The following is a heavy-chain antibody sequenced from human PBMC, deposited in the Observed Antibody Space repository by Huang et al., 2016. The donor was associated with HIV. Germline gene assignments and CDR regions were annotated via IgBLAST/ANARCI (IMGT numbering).Heavy chain of an antibody. V-gene: IGHV4-39*01. CDR2: IYYSGST. Sequence: QLQLQESGPGLVKPSETLSLTCTVSGGSIRSDNYYWGWIRQPPGKGLEWIGSIYYSGSTYYNPSLKRRVTITVDTSKNQFSLKMRSVTAAETAVYYCARLPGSITMIRGVITDPYWGQGTLVTVSS. CDR1: GGSIRSDNYY. D-gene: IGHD3-10*01. J-gene: IGHJ4*02. CDR3: ARLPGSITMIRGVITDPY.